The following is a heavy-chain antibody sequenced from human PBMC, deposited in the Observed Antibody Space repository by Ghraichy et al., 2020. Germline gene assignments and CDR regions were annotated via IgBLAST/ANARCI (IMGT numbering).Heavy chain of an antibody. CDR2: IKSKTDGGTT. CDR3: TFSGTMVQGVIITLSGYFQH. CDR1: GFTFSNAW. V-gene: IGHV3-15*01. J-gene: IGHJ1*01. Sequence: GGSLRLSCAASGFTFSNAWMSWVRQAPGKGLEWVGRIKSKTDGGTTHYAAPVKGRFTISRDDSKNTLYLQMNSLKTEDTAVYYCTFSGTMVQGVIITLSGYFQHWGQGTLVTVSS. D-gene: IGHD3-10*01.